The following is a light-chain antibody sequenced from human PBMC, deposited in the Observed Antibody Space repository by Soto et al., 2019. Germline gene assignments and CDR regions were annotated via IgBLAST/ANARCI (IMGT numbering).Light chain of an antibody. CDR1: RPSIGSNH. CDR3: AAWHDSLSGVI. CDR2: TNN. Sequence: QSVLTQPPSASGTPGQRVTISCSGSRPSIGSNHVYWYQQLPGMAPQPLIYTNNQRPSVGPDRFSASKSGTSASLAISGLRSEDEADYYCAAWHDSLSGVIFGGGTKLTVL. V-gene: IGLV1-47*02. J-gene: IGLJ2*01.